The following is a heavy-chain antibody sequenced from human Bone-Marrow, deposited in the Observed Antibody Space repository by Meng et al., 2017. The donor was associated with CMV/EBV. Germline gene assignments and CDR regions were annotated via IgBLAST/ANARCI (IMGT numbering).Heavy chain of an antibody. Sequence: FPFSSYWIHWVRQGPGKGLVWVSRINSDGSSTSYADSVKGRFTISRDNAKNTLYLQMNSLRAEDTAVYYCARAVSCSGGSCYRYFDLWGRGTLVTVSS. D-gene: IGHD2-15*01. CDR3: ARAVSCSGGSCYRYFDL. CDR1: FPFSSYW. V-gene: IGHV3-74*01. J-gene: IGHJ2*01. CDR2: INSDGSST.